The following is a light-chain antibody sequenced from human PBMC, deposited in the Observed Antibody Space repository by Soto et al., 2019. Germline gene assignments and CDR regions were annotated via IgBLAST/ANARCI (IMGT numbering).Light chain of an antibody. CDR3: QQYGSAPPIT. J-gene: IGKJ5*01. V-gene: IGKV3-20*01. CDR2: GTS. Sequence: EIVLPQSPATLSVSPGERATLSCRASQSFGSNLAWYQQKPGQAPRPLLYGTSTRATGIPDRFTGSGSGTDFTLTISRLEPEDFAVYYCQQYGSAPPITFGQGTRLEIK. CDR1: QSFGSN.